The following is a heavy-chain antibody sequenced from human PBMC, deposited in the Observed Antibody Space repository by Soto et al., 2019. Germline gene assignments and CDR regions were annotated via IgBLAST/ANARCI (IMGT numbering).Heavy chain of an antibody. D-gene: IGHD3-16*02. CDR1: GGSITNYY. V-gene: IGHV4-4*07. CDR3: ARVSTHRDFDY. Sequence: SETLSLTCAVSGGSITNYYWSWIRQPAGKGLEWIGRMYTKERTNYNPSLKSRVTISVDTSKNQFSLKLSSVTAADTAVYYCARVSTHRDFDYWGQGTLVTVSS. J-gene: IGHJ4*02. CDR2: MYTKERT.